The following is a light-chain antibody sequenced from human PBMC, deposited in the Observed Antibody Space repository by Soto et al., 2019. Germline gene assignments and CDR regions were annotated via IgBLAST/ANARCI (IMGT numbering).Light chain of an antibody. V-gene: IGKV3-11*01. Sequence: EIVLTQSPDTLSLSPGESATLSCRASQSVSSYLAWYQQKPGQAPRLLIYDASNRATGIPARFSGSGSGTEFTLTISSLQSEDFAVYFCQQYKIWPTFGQGTKVDIK. CDR2: DAS. J-gene: IGKJ1*01. CDR3: QQYKIWPT. CDR1: QSVSSY.